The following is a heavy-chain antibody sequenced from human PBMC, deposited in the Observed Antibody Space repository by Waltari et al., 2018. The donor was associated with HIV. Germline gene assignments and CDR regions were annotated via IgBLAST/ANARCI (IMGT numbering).Heavy chain of an antibody. J-gene: IGHJ4*02. CDR2: LDPEDGET. CDR3: ATTEIYSGNYPFDY. CDR1: GYILTELS. D-gene: IGHD1-26*01. Sequence: QVQLLQSGAEVKKPGASVKVSCKVSGYILTELSMHWVRQAPGKGLEWMGGLDPEDGETNYAQNFQGRVTMTEDTSTDTAYMELSSLRSEDTAVYYCATTEIYSGNYPFDYWGQGTLVTVSS. V-gene: IGHV1-24*01.